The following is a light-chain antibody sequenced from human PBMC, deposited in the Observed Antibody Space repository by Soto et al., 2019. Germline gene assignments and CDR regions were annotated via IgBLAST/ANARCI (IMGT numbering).Light chain of an antibody. CDR1: SSDIGKY. CDR2: DVS. V-gene: IGLV2-14*03. Sequence: QSALTQPASVSGSPGQSITISCAGTSSDIGKYVSWYQQHPGKAPKLMIYDVSRRPPGVSNRFSGSKSGNTASLTISGLQTEDEADYYCSSYTTSTTSVVFGGGTQLTVL. CDR3: SSYTTSTTSVV. J-gene: IGLJ3*02.